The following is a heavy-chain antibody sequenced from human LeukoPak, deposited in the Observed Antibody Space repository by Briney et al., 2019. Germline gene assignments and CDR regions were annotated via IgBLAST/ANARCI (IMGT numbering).Heavy chain of an antibody. D-gene: IGHD6-19*01. V-gene: IGHV1-46*01. CDR2: INPSGGST. J-gene: IGHJ4*02. Sequence: ASVKVSCKASGYTFTSYYMHWGRQAPGQGLEWMGIINPSGGSTSYAQKFQGRVTMTRDMSTSTVYMELSSLRSEDTAVYYCASADSGLTDYWGQGTLVTVSS. CDR1: GYTFTSYY. CDR3: ASADSGLTDY.